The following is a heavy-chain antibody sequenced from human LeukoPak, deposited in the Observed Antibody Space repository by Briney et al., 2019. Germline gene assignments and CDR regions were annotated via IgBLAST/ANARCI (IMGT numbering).Heavy chain of an antibody. Sequence: ASVKVSCKASGYTFTGYYMHWVRQAPGQGFEWMGWINPNSGGTNYAQKFQGRVTMTRDTSISTAYMELSRLRSDDTAVYYCARVPPPYYDFWSGYYYFDYWGQGTLVTVSS. D-gene: IGHD3-3*01. CDR2: INPNSGGT. V-gene: IGHV1-2*02. CDR1: GYTFTGYY. J-gene: IGHJ4*02. CDR3: ARVPPPYYDFWSGYYYFDY.